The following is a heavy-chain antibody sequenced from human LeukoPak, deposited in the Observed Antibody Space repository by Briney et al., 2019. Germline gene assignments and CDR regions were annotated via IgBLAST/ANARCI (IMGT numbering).Heavy chain of an antibody. J-gene: IGHJ4*02. V-gene: IGHV4-34*01. CDR1: GGSFSGYY. CDR2: INHSGST. CDR3: ARGRPGWTTMVRGVMNY. Sequence: SETLSLTCAVYGGSFSGYYWSWIRQPPGKGLEWIGEINHSGSTNYNPSLKSRVTISVDTSKNQFSLKLSSVTAADTAVYYCARGRPGWTTMVRGVMNYWGRGTLVTVSS. D-gene: IGHD3-10*01.